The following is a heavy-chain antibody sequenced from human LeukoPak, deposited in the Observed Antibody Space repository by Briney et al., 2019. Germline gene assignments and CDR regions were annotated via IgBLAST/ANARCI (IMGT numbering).Heavy chain of an antibody. CDR1: GFTFSSYS. J-gene: IGHJ4*02. V-gene: IGHV3-21*01. CDR2: ISSSSSYI. CDR3: ARGGYSSGWYPPDY. D-gene: IGHD6-19*01. Sequence: GGSLRLSCAASGFTFSSYSMNWVRQAPGKGLEWVSSISSSSSYIYYADSVKGRFTISRDNAKNSLYLQMNSLRVEDTAVYYCARGGYSSGWYPPDYWGQGTLVTVSS.